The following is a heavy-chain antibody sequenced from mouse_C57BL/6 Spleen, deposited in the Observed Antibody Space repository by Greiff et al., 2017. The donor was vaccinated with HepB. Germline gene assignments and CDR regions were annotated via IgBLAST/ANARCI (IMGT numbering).Heavy chain of an antibody. CDR1: GFTFSDFY. CDR3: ARDSYYSNYVGYFDV. V-gene: IGHV7-1*01. J-gene: IGHJ1*03. CDR2: SRNKANDYTT. D-gene: IGHD2-5*01. Sequence: EVNVVESGGGLVQSGRSLRLSCATSGFTFSDFYMEWVRQAPGKGLEWIAASRNKANDYTTEYSASVKGRFIVSRDTSQSILYLQMNALRAEDTAIYYCARDSYYSNYVGYFDVWGTGTTVTVSS.